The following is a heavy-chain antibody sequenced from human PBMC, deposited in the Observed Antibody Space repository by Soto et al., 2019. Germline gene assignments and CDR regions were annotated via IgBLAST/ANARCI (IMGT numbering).Heavy chain of an antibody. D-gene: IGHD3-22*01. Sequence: ESGGGVVQPGRSLRLSCAASGFTFSSYGMHWVRQAPGKGLEWVAVIWYDGSNKYYADSVKGRFTISRDNSKNTLYLQMNSLRAEDTAVYYCARDPYYDSSYDAFDIWGQGTMVTVSS. J-gene: IGHJ3*02. CDR1: GFTFSSYG. V-gene: IGHV3-33*01. CDR2: IWYDGSNK. CDR3: ARDPYYDSSYDAFDI.